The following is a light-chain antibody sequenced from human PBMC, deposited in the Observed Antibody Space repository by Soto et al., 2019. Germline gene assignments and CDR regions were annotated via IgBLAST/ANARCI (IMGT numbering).Light chain of an antibody. CDR1: SSDVGAYKY. CDR2: EVN. Sequence: QSALTQPASVSGSPGQSITISCTGTSSDVGAYKYVSWYQQYPGKAPKLLIYEVNNRPSGVSNRFSGSKSGITASLTISGLQAEDEADYYCSSYTTSSTPVLFGGGTKVTVL. J-gene: IGLJ2*01. V-gene: IGLV2-14*01. CDR3: SSYTTSSTPVL.